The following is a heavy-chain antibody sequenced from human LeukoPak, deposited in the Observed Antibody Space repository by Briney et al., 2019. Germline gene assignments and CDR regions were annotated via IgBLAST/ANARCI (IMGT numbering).Heavy chain of an antibody. CDR1: GGSISSYY. V-gene: IGHV4-59*08. D-gene: IGHD6-19*01. CDR3: ARHKSQGARIAVAGDFDY. J-gene: IGHJ4*02. CDR2: IYYSGST. Sequence: PSETLSLTCTVSGGSISSYYWSWIRQPPGKGLEWIWYIYYSGSTNYNPSLKSRVTISVDTSKNQFSLKLSSVTAADTAVYYCARHKSQGARIAVAGDFDYWGQGTLVTVSS.